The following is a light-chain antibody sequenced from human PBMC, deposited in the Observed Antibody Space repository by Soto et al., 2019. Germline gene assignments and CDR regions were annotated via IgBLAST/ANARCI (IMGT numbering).Light chain of an antibody. Sequence: QSALTQPPSASGSPGQSVTISCTGTSSDVGAYSYVSWYQQYPGKAPELMIYEVTKRPSGVPDRFSGSKSGNTASLTVSGLQAEDEAAYYCSSYAGSNGVIFGGGTKL. V-gene: IGLV2-8*01. CDR1: SSDVGAYSY. J-gene: IGLJ2*01. CDR3: SSYAGSNGVI. CDR2: EVT.